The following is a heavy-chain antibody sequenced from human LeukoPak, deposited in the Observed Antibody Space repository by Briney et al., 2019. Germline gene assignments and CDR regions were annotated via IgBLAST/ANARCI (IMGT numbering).Heavy chain of an antibody. D-gene: IGHD6-13*01. V-gene: IGHV3-53*05. Sequence: PGGSLRLSRAASGFTVSSNYMGWVRQAPGKGLEWVSILYSDGTTYYADSVKGRFTISRDNFKNTVYLQMNSLRSEDTAVYYCARWKIGRVAAAGTLDYFDHWGQGTLVTVSS. J-gene: IGHJ4*02. CDR2: LYSDGTT. CDR3: ARWKIGRVAAAGTLDYFDH. CDR1: GFTVSSNY.